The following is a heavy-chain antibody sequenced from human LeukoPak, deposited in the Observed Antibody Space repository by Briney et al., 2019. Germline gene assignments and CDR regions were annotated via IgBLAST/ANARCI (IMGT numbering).Heavy chain of an antibody. CDR1: GFTFSRYW. CDR3: AKDVRDGDDYYYYMDV. CDR2: INSDGRST. Sequence: PGGSLRLSCVASGFTFSRYWMHWVRQAPGKGLVWVSRINSDGRSTNYADSVRGRFTISRDNLKNRLYLQMNSLRTEDTAVYYCAKDVRDGDDYYYYMDVWGKGTTVTISS. J-gene: IGHJ6*03. D-gene: IGHD3-10*02. V-gene: IGHV3-74*01.